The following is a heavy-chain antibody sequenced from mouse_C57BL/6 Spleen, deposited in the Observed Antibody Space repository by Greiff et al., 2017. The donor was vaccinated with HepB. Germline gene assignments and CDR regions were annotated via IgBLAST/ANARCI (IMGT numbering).Heavy chain of an antibody. D-gene: IGHD1-1*01. J-gene: IGHJ4*01. Sequence: VQLQQSGPELVKPGASVKISCKASGYSFTDYNMNWVKQSNGKSLEWIGVINANYGTTSYNQKFKGKATLTVDQSSSTAYMQLNSLTYEDSAVYYCARWRFTTVVATDAMDYWGQGTSVTVSS. CDR3: ARWRFTTVVATDAMDY. V-gene: IGHV1-39*01. CDR2: INANYGTT. CDR1: GYSFTDYN.